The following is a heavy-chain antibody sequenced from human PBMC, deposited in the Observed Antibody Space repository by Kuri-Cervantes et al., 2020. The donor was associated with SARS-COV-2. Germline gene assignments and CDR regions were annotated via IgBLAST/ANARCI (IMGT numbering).Heavy chain of an antibody. D-gene: IGHD6-19*01. CDR2: ISAYNGNT. CDR1: GYTFTSYG. CDR3: AGVPVGGYLKSYFDY. V-gene: IGHV1-18*01. Sequence: ASVKVSCKASGYTFTSYGISWVRQAPGQGLEWMGCISAYNGNTNYAQKLQGRVTMTTDTSTSTAYMELSRLRSDDTAVYYCAGVPVGGYLKSYFDYWGQGTLVTVSS. J-gene: IGHJ4*02.